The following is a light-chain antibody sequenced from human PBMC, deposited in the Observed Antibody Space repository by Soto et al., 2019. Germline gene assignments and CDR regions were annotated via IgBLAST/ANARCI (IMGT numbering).Light chain of an antibody. J-gene: IGLJ1*01. CDR1: TSNIGTFY. V-gene: IGLV1-47*02. CDR2: LGD. CDR3: AAWDDNLNAYV. Sequence: QSVLTQPPSASSTPGQTGTISCSGSTSNIGTFYVYWHQHLPGTAPKLLIYLGDQRASGVSDRFSGSKSGTSASLAINGLRSDDEADYYCAAWDDNLNAYVFGSGTKVTVL.